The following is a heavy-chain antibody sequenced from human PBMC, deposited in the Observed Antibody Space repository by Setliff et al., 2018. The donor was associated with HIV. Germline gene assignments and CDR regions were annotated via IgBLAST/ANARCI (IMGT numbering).Heavy chain of an antibody. CDR3: VRPLVIAFDTSDI. V-gene: IGHV5-51*01. D-gene: IGHD3-9*01. CDR2: LYPSDSDA. J-gene: IGHJ3*02. Sequence: RGESLKISCKTSGYDFATYWIGWVRQMPGKGLEWMGVLYPSDSDAIYSPTFQGRVTISADKATNTAYLQWASLKSSDTATYYCVRPLVIAFDTSDIWGQGTMVTVSS. CDR1: GYDFATYW.